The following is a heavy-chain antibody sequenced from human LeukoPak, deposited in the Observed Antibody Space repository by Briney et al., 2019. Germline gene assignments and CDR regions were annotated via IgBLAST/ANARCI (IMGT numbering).Heavy chain of an antibody. CDR1: GFTFSSYG. CDR2: ISYDGSNK. D-gene: IGHD6-6*01. J-gene: IGHJ4*02. CDR3: AKDHGSSAIDY. Sequence: GGSLRLSCAASGFTFSSYGRHWVRQAPGKGLEWVAVISYDGSNKYYADSVKGRFTISRDNSKNTLYLQMNSLRAEDTAVYYCAKDHGSSAIDYWGQGTLVTVSS. V-gene: IGHV3-30*18.